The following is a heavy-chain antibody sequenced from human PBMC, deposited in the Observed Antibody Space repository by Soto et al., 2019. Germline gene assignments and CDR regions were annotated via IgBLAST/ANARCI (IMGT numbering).Heavy chain of an antibody. D-gene: IGHD2-2*02. J-gene: IGHJ5*02. Sequence: ASVKVSCKISGYTLTELPIHWVRQAPGKGLEWMGGFDPEDGKTVYAQRFQGRVTMIEDTSRDTAYMELSSLRSDDTAVYYCTVDRLRKWNIPSNCFDPWGQGTLVTVSS. V-gene: IGHV1-24*01. CDR1: GYTLTELP. CDR3: TVDRLRKWNIPSNCFDP. CDR2: FDPEDGKT.